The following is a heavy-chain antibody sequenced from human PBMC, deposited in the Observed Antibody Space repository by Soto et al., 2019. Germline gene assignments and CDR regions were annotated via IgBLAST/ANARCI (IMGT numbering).Heavy chain of an antibody. CDR1: GGSISSYY. D-gene: IGHD6-19*01. J-gene: IGHJ5*01. Sequence: SETLSLTCTVSGGSISSYYWSWIRQPPGKGLEWIGYMYNTGSTIYNPSLKSRVTISVDTSKNQFSLKLNSVTAADTAVYYCAREEYTSGWYRFDPWGQGILVTVSS. CDR3: AREEYTSGWYRFDP. CDR2: MYNTGST. V-gene: IGHV4-59*01.